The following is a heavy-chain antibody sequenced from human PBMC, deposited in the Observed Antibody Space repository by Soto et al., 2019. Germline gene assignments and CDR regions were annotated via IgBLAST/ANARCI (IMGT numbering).Heavy chain of an antibody. Sequence: GGSLRLSCAASGFTFSNAWINWVRQAPGKGLEWVGRVKSKNDGGTTDFAAPVKGRFAISRDDSKNMVYLEMNSLQTEDTAIYYCTTDSYITSIIVRFDYRGHGTLVTVPS. CDR3: TTDSYITSIIVRFDY. CDR1: GFTFSNAW. V-gene: IGHV3-15*07. D-gene: IGHD3-22*01. J-gene: IGHJ4*01. CDR2: VKSKNDGGTT.